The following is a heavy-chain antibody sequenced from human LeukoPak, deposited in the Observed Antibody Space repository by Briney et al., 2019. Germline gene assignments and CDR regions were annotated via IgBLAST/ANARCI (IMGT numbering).Heavy chain of an antibody. CDR1: GFTFSTYA. D-gene: IGHD4-17*01. CDR2: ITSHSGYI. J-gene: IGHJ4*02. CDR3: ARSDDYGDYLVDY. V-gene: IGHV3-21*06. Sequence: AGGSLRLSCAASGFTFSTYAMNWVRQAPGKGLEWVSPITSHSGYIYYAHSVKGRFTTSRDNAQNSLYLQMNSLRDEDTAVYYCARSDDYGDYLVDYWGQGTLVTVSS.